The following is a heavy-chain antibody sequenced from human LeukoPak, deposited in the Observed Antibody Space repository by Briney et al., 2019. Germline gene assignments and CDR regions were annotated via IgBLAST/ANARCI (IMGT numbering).Heavy chain of an antibody. D-gene: IGHD3-10*01. CDR2: IYYSGST. J-gene: IGHJ5*02. V-gene: IGHV4-39*07. CDR1: GGSISSNSYY. CDR3: ARAGGFTMVRGAVNNWFDP. Sequence: PSETLSLTCTVSGGSISSNSYYWGCIRQPPGKGLECIGSIYYSGSTYYNPSLKSRVSISVDTSKDQFSLKLSSVTAADTAVYYCARAGGFTMVRGAVNNWFDPWGQGTLVTVSS.